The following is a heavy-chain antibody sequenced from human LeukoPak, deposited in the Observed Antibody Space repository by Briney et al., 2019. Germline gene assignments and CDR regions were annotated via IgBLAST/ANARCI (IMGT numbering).Heavy chain of an antibody. CDR3: ARATTYDILTGFSDY. Sequence: SGGSLRLSCAASGFTFSRYSMNWVRQATGKGLEWVSSITSSSIYKYYADSVKGRFTISRDNAKKSLYLQMNSLRAEDTAVYYCARATTYDILTGFSDYWGQGTLVTVSS. V-gene: IGHV3-21*01. CDR2: ITSSSIYK. J-gene: IGHJ4*02. D-gene: IGHD3-9*01. CDR1: GFTFSRYS.